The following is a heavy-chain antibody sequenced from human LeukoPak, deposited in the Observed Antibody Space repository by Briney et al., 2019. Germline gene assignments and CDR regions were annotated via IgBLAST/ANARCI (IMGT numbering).Heavy chain of an antibody. CDR1: GGSVRTNNYY. J-gene: IGHJ4*02. V-gene: IGHV4-61*01. CDR3: ARVSVAGLFVDY. CDR2: IHYSRNT. Sequence: PSETLSLTCTVSGGSVRTNNYYWSWIRQPPGEGLEWIGYIHYSRNTNYNTSLKSRVTISVDTSKSQFSLKLSSVTAADTAVYYCARVSVAGLFVDYWGQGTLVTVSS. D-gene: IGHD6-19*01.